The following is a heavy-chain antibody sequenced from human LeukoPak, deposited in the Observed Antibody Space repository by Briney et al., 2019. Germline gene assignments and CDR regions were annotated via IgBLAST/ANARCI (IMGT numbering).Heavy chain of an antibody. J-gene: IGHJ5*02. V-gene: IGHV7-4-1*02. Sequence: ASVKVSCKASGYTFTSYAMNWVRQAPGQGLEWMGWINTNTGNPTYAQGFTGRFVFSLDTSVSAAYLQISSLKAEDTAVYYCARFISAYGDYSDGYWFDPWGQGTLVTVSS. D-gene: IGHD4-17*01. CDR3: ARFISAYGDYSDGYWFDP. CDR2: INTNTGNP. CDR1: GYTFTSYA.